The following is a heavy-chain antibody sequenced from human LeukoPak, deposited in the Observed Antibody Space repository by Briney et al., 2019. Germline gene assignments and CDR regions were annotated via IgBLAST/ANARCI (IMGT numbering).Heavy chain of an antibody. J-gene: IGHJ4*02. CDR3: ARHDAFGVRGVINTHRN. CDR2: IDPSDSYT. V-gene: IGHV5-10-1*01. D-gene: IGHD3-10*01. Sequence: GESLQISCKGSGYRFTSYWISWVRQMPGKGLEWMGRIDPSDSYTNYSPSFQGHVTISADKSISTAYLQWSSLKASDTAMYYCARHDAFGVRGVINTHRNWGQGTLVTVSS. CDR1: GYRFTSYW.